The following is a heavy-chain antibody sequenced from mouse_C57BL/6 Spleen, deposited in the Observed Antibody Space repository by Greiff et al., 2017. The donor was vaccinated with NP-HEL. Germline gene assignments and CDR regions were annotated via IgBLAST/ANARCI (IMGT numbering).Heavy chain of an antibody. V-gene: IGHV1-55*01. CDR3: ARQGYGSSYVNYAMDY. CDR2: IYPGSGST. CDR1: GYTFTSYW. Sequence: QVQLQQSGAELVKPGASVKMSCKASGYTFTSYWITWVKQRPGQGLEWIGDIYPGSGSTNYNEKFKSKATLTVATSSSTAYMQLSSLTSEDSAVYYGARQGYGSSYVNYAMDYWGQGTSVTVSS. D-gene: IGHD1-1*01. J-gene: IGHJ4*01.